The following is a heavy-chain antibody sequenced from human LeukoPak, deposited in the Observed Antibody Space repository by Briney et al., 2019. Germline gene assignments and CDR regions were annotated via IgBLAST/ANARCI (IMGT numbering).Heavy chain of an antibody. CDR3: ARVPVGSQIAAAGYYYYYGMDV. J-gene: IGHJ6*02. V-gene: IGHV1-69*13. CDR2: IIPIFGTA. CDR1: GYTFTSYG. Sequence: ASVKVSCKASGYTFTSYGISWVRQAPGQGLEWMGGIIPIFGTANYAQKFQGRVTITADESTSTAYMELSSLRSEDTAVYYCARVPVGSQIAAAGYYYYYGMDVWGQGTTVTVSS. D-gene: IGHD6-13*01.